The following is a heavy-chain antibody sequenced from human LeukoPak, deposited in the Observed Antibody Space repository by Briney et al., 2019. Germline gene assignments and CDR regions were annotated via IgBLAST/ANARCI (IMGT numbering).Heavy chain of an antibody. J-gene: IGHJ4*02. CDR1: GGSISSYY. D-gene: IGHD4-17*01. Sequence: SETLSLTCTVSGGSISSYYWSWIRQPPGKGLEWIGYIYYSGSTYYNPSLKSRVIISLDTSKNQFSLKLSSVTAADTAVYYCARATPVTLGYWGQGTLVTVSS. CDR3: ARATPVTLGY. CDR2: IYYSGST. V-gene: IGHV4-59*12.